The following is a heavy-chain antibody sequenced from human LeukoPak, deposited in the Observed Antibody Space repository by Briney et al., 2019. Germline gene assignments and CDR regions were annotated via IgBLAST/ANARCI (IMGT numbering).Heavy chain of an antibody. CDR1: GGSISSYY. D-gene: IGHD1-26*01. CDR2: IYYSGST. Sequence: SETLSLTCTVSGGSISSYYWSWIRQPPGKGLEWIGYIYYSGSTNYNPSLKSRVTISVDTSKNQFSLKLSSVTAADTAVYYCARVALVSGSSVYNWFDPWGQGTLVTVSS. J-gene: IGHJ5*02. CDR3: ARVALVSGSSVYNWFDP. V-gene: IGHV4-59*01.